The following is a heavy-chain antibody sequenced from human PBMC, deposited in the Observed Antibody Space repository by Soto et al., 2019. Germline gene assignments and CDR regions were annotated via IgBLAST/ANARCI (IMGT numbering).Heavy chain of an antibody. CDR1: GFTVSSNY. J-gene: IGHJ4*02. CDR3: ARSTTGTNYFDY. D-gene: IGHD1-7*01. CDR2: IYSGGST. V-gene: IGHV3-53*01. Sequence: GGSLRLSCAASGFTVSSNYMSWVRQAPGKGLEWVSVIYSGGSTYYADSVKGRFTISRDNSKNTLYLQMNSLRAEDTAVYYCARSTTGTNYFDYWGQGTLVTVSS.